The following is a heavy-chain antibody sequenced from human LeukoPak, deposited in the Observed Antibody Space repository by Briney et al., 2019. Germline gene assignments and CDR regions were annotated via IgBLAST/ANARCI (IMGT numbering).Heavy chain of an antibody. Sequence: GGSLRLSCAASGFTFSSYEMNWVRQAPGKGLEWVSYISSSGSTIYYADSVKGRFTISRDNAKNSLYLQMNSLRAEDTAVYYCARDLRFGLSIVATGGDDAFDIWGQGTMVTVSS. D-gene: IGHD5-12*01. CDR3: ARDLRFGLSIVATGGDDAFDI. V-gene: IGHV3-48*03. CDR2: ISSSGSTI. J-gene: IGHJ3*02. CDR1: GFTFSSYE.